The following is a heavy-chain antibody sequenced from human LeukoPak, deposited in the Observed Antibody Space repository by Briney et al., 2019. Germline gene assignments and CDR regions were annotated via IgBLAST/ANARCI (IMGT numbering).Heavy chain of an antibody. Sequence: GGSLRLSCAASGFTFSDYYMSWIRQAPGKGLEWVSYISSSGSTIYYADSVKGRFTISRDNAKNSLYLQMNSLRAEDTAVYYYARGFGELLYLWVDIWGQGTMVTVSS. CDR2: ISSSGSTI. CDR1: GFTFSDYY. J-gene: IGHJ3*02. CDR3: ARGFGELLYLWVDI. D-gene: IGHD3-10*01. V-gene: IGHV3-11*04.